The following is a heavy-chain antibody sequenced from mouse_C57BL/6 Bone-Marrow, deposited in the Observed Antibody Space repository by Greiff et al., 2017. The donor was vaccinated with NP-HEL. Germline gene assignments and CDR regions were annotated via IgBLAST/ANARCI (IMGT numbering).Heavy chain of an antibody. Sequence: LVEPGASVKMSCKASGYTFTDYYMNWVKQSHGKSLEWIGVINPYNGGTSYNQKFKGKATLTVDKSSSTAYMELNSLTSEDSAVYYCARAFYYGSSYDAMDYWGQGTSVTVSS. CDR1: GYTFTDYY. CDR2: INPYNGGT. J-gene: IGHJ4*01. CDR3: ARAFYYGSSYDAMDY. D-gene: IGHD1-1*01. V-gene: IGHV1-19*01.